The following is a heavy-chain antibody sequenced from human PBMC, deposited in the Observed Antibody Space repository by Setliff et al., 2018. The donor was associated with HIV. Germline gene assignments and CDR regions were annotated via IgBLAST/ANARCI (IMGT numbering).Heavy chain of an antibody. CDR3: ARGKGGLVGPAEFDY. CDR1: GGSFSGYH. Sequence: SETLSLTCAVYGGSFSGYHWNWIRRFPGKGLEWIGEINHTGNTQYNPSLKSRVTMSEETSKNQFSLKLKSVTAADTAIYFCARGKGGLVGPAEFDYWGPGTLVTVSS. D-gene: IGHD1-26*01. J-gene: IGHJ4*02. V-gene: IGHV4-34*01. CDR2: INHTGNT.